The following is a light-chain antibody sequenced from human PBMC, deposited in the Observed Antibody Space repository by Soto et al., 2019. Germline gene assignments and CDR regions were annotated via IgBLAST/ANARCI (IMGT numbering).Light chain of an antibody. CDR3: QQYDRWPVT. Sequence: QSPATLSVSPGERVTFSXXXXXSVTTNLAWYQHKPSQSPRLLLSDASTWASGIPPRFSGSGSGTEFTLTIDRLQSADFAVYYCQQYDRWPVTFGGGTKVEIK. V-gene: IGKV3-15*01. J-gene: IGKJ4*01. CDR2: DAS. CDR1: XSVTTN.